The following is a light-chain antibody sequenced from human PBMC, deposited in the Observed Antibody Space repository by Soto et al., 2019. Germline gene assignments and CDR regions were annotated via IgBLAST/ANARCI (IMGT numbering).Light chain of an antibody. CDR1: SSELGDSNY. CDR2: DVS. V-gene: IGLV2-14*03. J-gene: IGLJ1*01. CDR3: SSFRSSSTSYV. Sequence: SAPPQPSPLSGSPGPAVTISRPRNSSELGDSNYVSWYQQHPGKAPKLVIYDVSNRPSGVSNRFSGSKSANTASLTISGLQAEDEADYYCSSFRSSSTSYVFGTGTKVTVL.